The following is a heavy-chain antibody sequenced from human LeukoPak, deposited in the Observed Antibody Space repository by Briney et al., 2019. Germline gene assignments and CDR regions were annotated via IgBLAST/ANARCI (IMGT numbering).Heavy chain of an antibody. CDR3: ARQKSTSSSWYGPAYYYYGMDV. CDR2: IYPGDSDT. CDR1: GYSFTSYW. V-gene: IGHV5-51*01. Sequence: GESLKISCKGSGYSFTSYWIGWVRQMPGKGLEWMGIIYPGDSDTTYSPSFQGQVTISADKSISTAYLQWSSLKASDTAMYYCARQKSTSSSWYGPAYYYYGMDVWGQGTTVTVSS. J-gene: IGHJ6*02. D-gene: IGHD6-13*01.